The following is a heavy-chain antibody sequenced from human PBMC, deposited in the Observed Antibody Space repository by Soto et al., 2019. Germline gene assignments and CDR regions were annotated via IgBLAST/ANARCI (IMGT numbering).Heavy chain of an antibody. Sequence: SETLSLTCTVSGGSISTSSHYWGWVRQPPGKGLEWIGSIYYSGSTYYNPSLKSRIAVSVDTSRNQFSLKLSSVTAADTAVYYCARVNHYYYYGMDVWGQGTTVTVSS. CDR1: GGSISTSSHY. J-gene: IGHJ6*02. V-gene: IGHV4-39*01. CDR2: IYYSGST. CDR3: ARVNHYYYYGMDV.